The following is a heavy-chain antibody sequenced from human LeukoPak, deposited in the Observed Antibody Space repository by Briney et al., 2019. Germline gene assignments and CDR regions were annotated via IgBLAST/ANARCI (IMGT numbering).Heavy chain of an antibody. CDR2: IGSSGSTK. CDR3: ATYCSSTSCYRTRYMDV. V-gene: IGHV3-48*03. Sequence: GGSLRLACAASGFTFSSYEMIWVRQAPGKGLEWLSYIGSSGSTKYYADSVKGRFTISRDNAENSLYLQMNSLRAEDTAVYYCATYCSSTSCYRTRYMDVWGQGATVTVSS. J-gene: IGHJ6*02. CDR1: GFTFSSYE. D-gene: IGHD2-2*01.